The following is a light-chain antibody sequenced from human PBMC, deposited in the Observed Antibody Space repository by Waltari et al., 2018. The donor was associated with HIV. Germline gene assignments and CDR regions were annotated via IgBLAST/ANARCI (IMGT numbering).Light chain of an antibody. Sequence: QSVLTQPPSLSAAPGQKVSITCSGSSSNIGVNYVSWYQQFPRTAPKLLIYDNKERPSGIPDRFSGSKSGTSATLDITGLRTGDEADYYCVSWDSSLRGVLFGGGTKLTVL. CDR2: DNK. J-gene: IGLJ2*01. V-gene: IGLV1-51*01. CDR1: SSNIGVNY. CDR3: VSWDSSLRGVL.